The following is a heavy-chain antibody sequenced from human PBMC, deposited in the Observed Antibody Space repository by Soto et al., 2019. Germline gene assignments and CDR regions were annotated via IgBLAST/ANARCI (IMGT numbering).Heavy chain of an antibody. Sequence: QVQLVQSGAEVKKPGASVKVSCKTSGYTFTSYHISWVRQAPGQGLEWMGWISAYNTNTNYAQKFQGRVTMTTDTLTTTAYLELRSLRSDDTAVYYCATDTPPTDSWGQGTLVTVSS. V-gene: IGHV1-18*01. J-gene: IGHJ5*01. CDR1: GYTFTSYH. CDR3: ATDTPPTDS. CDR2: ISAYNTNT.